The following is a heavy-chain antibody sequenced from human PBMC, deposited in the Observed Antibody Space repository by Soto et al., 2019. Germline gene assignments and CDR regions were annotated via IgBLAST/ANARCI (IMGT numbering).Heavy chain of an antibody. CDR3: AREMATISDY. CDR2: ISSSSSYI. D-gene: IGHD5-12*01. J-gene: IGHJ4*02. V-gene: IGHV3-21*01. CDR1: GFTFSSYS. Sequence: GGSLRLSCAASGFTFSSYSMNWARQAPGKGREWVSSISSSSSYIYYADSVKGRFTISRDNAKNSLYLQMNSLRAEDTAVYYCAREMATISDYWGQGTLVTVSS.